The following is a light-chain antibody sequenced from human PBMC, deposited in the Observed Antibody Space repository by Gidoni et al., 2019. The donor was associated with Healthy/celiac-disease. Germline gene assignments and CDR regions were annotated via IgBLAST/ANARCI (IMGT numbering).Light chain of an antibody. J-gene: IGKJ5*01. CDR3: QQRSNWPPIT. Sequence: EIVLTQSPATLSLSPGERATISCRASQSVSRYLAWYQQKPGQAPRLLIYDASNRATAIPARFSGSGSGTDFTLTISSLEPEDCAVYYCQQRSNWPPITFGQGTRLEIK. V-gene: IGKV3-11*01. CDR1: QSVSRY. CDR2: DAS.